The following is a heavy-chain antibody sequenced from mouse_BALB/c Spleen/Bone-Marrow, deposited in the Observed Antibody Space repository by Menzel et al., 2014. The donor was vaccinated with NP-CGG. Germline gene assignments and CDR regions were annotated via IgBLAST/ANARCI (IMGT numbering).Heavy chain of an antibody. V-gene: IGHV3-6*02. J-gene: IGHJ3*01. D-gene: IGHD1-2*01. Sequence: EVKLMESGPGLVKPSQSLSLTCSVTGYSITSGYYWNLIRQFPGNKLEWMGYISYDGSNNYNPSLKNRISITRDTSKNQFSLKLNSVTTEDTATYYCAQATATWFAYWGQGTLVTVSA. CDR2: ISYDGSN. CDR3: AQATATWFAY. CDR1: GYSITSGYY.